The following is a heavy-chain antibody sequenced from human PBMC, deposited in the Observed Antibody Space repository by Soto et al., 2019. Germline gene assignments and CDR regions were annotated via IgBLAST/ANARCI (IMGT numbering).Heavy chain of an antibody. V-gene: IGHV3-23*01. Sequence: PGGSLRLSCAASGFTFSSYAMSWVRRAPGKGLEWVSAISGSGGSTYYADSVKGRFTISRDNSKNTLYLQMNSLRAEDTAVYYCAKSLYSSSWETDAFDIWGKGTMVTVSS. D-gene: IGHD6-13*01. J-gene: IGHJ3*02. CDR1: GFTFSSYA. CDR2: ISGSGGST. CDR3: AKSLYSSSWETDAFDI.